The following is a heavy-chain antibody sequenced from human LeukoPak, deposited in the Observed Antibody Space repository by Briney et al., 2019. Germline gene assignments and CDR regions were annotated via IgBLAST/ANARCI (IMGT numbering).Heavy chain of an antibody. Sequence: PSETLSLTCTVSGGSISSYYWSWIRQPPGKGLEWIGYIYYSGSTNYSPSLKSRVTISVDTSKNQFSLKLSSVTAADTAVYYCARLSDGYNWPYYFDYWGQGTLVTVSS. CDR2: IYYSGST. CDR3: ARLSDGYNWPYYFDY. J-gene: IGHJ4*02. V-gene: IGHV4-59*08. D-gene: IGHD5-24*01. CDR1: GGSISSYY.